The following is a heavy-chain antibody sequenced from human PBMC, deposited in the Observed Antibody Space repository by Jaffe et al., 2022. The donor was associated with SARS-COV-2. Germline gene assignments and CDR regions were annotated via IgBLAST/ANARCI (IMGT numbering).Heavy chain of an antibody. CDR3: VSQNGYGSGWSYPDY. CDR2: IWSDGSKK. CDR1: GFTFSTYG. D-gene: IGHD6-19*01. Sequence: QVQLVESGGGVVQPGRSLRLSCAASGFTFSTYGMHWVRQAPGKGLQWVAVIWSDGSKKYYADSVKGRFTISRDNSKNTLYLQMGSLRAEDTAVYYCVSQNGYGSGWSYPDYWGQGTLVTVSS. J-gene: IGHJ4*02. V-gene: IGHV3-33*01.